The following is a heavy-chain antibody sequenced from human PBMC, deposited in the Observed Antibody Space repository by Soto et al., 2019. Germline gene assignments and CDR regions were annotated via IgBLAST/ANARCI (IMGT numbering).Heavy chain of an antibody. CDR2: ISYDGSNK. D-gene: IGHD3-22*01. V-gene: IGHV3-30*18. Sequence: GGSLRVSCAASGFTFSSYGMHWVRQAPGKGLVWVAVISYDGSNKYYADSVKGRFTISRDNSKNTLYLQMNSLRAEDTAVYYCAKEKVVDSSGYLGYWGQGTLVTVSS. CDR3: AKEKVVDSSGYLGY. CDR1: GFTFSSYG. J-gene: IGHJ4*02.